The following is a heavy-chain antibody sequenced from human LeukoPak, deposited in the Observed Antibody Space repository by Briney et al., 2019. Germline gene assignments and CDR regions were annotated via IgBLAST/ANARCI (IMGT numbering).Heavy chain of an antibody. CDR1: GDSLSSNSAS. CDR2: TYYRSRWYN. J-gene: IGHJ4*02. Sequence: QTLSLTCALSGDSLSSNSASWTWIRQSPSRGLEWLGRTYYRSRWYNDYATSVKTRVSINPDTSKNQFSLQLSSVTAADTAVYYCARDSKDGYNLYYFDYWGQGTLVTVSS. V-gene: IGHV6-1*01. CDR3: ARDSKDGYNLYYFDY. D-gene: IGHD5-24*01.